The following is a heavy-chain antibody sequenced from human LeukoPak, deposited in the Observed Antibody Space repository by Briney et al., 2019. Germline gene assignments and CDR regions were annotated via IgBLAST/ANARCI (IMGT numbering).Heavy chain of an antibody. D-gene: IGHD3-22*01. CDR3: ASQGYGSSGYAFDI. Sequence: SETLSLTCTVSGGSISSYYWSWIRQPPGKGLEWIGYIYYSGSTNYNPSLKSRVTISVDTSKNQFSLKLSSVTAADTAVYYCASQGYGSSGYAFDIWGQGAMVTVSS. V-gene: IGHV4-59*01. J-gene: IGHJ3*02. CDR2: IYYSGST. CDR1: GGSISSYY.